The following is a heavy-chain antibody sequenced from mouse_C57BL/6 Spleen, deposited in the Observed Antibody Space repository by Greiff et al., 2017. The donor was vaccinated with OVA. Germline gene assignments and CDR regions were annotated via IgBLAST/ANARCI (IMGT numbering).Heavy chain of an antibody. D-gene: IGHD1-1*01. J-gene: IGHJ3*01. Sequence: VQLQQSGPELVKPGASVKISCKASGYTFTDYYMNWVKQSHGKSLEWIGDINPNNGGTSYNQKFKGKATLTVDKSSSTAYMELRSLTSEDSAVYYCATYGFWFAYWGQGTLVTVSA. CDR1: GYTFTDYY. V-gene: IGHV1-26*01. CDR3: ATYGFWFAY. CDR2: INPNNGGT.